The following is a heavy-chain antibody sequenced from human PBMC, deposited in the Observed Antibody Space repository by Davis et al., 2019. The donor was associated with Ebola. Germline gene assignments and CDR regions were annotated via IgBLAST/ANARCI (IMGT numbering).Heavy chain of an antibody. V-gene: IGHV1-46*01. CDR2: INPSGGST. Sequence: ASVKVSCKASGYTFTSYYMHWVRQAPGQGLEWMGIINPSGGSTSYAQKFQGRVTMTRDTSTSTVYMELSSLRAEDTAVYYCARAFLSIDGYNYRRTYFDYWGQGTLVTVSS. J-gene: IGHJ4*02. CDR3: ARAFLSIDGYNYRRTYFDY. CDR1: GYTFTSYY. D-gene: IGHD5-24*01.